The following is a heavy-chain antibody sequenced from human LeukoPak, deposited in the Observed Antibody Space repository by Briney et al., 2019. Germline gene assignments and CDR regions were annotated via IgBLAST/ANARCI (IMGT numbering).Heavy chain of an antibody. J-gene: IGHJ4*02. CDR2: ISSSGSTI. V-gene: IGHV3-11*04. CDR1: GFTFSDYY. Sequence: GGSLRLSCAASGFTFSDYYMSWIPQAPGKGLEWASYISSSGSTIYYADSAKGRFTISRDNAKNSLYLQRNSLRAEDTAVYYCARGRPYYYDSSGYYHDYWGQGTLVTVSS. CDR3: ARGRPYYYDSSGYYHDY. D-gene: IGHD3-22*01.